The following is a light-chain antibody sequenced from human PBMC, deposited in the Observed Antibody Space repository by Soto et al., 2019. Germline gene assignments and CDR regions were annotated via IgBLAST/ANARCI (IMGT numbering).Light chain of an antibody. V-gene: IGKV1-39*01. CDR3: QESISNLGT. CDR2: AAS. J-gene: IGKJ3*01. CDR1: QSISYS. Sequence: DIQMTQSPSSLSASVGESVTFTCRASQSISYSLNWFQQKPGKAPKVLIYAASSLPSGVPSRFSGSGSGTEFTLTTNSLQREDFATYYCQESISNLGTFGPGTKVDIK.